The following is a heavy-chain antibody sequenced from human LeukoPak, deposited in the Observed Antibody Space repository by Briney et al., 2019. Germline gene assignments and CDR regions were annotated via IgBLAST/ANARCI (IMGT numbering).Heavy chain of an antibody. CDR2: ISGSGNSA. J-gene: IGHJ4*02. Sequence: PGGSLRPSCAASGFTFSSYGMHWVRQAPGKGLEWVSSISGSGNSAYYADSVEGRFTISRDNSKNTLYLQMNSLRAEDTAVYYCAKDRRGYDASHGGYWGQGTLVTVSS. V-gene: IGHV3-23*01. CDR3: AKDRRGYDASHGGY. CDR1: GFTFSSYG. D-gene: IGHD5-12*01.